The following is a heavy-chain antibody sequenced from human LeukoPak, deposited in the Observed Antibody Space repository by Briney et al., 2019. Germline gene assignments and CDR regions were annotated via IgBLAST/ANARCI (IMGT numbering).Heavy chain of an antibody. CDR1: GGSISSYY. J-gene: IGHJ4*02. D-gene: IGHD2-15*01. V-gene: IGHV4-39*01. Sequence: PSETLSLTCTVSGGSISSYYWSWIRQPPGKGLEWIGSIYYSGSTYYNPSLKSRVTISVDTSKNQFSLKLSSVTAADTAVYYCARRKYCSGGSCYQPFDYWGQGTLVTVSS. CDR3: ARRKYCSGGSCYQPFDY. CDR2: IYYSGST.